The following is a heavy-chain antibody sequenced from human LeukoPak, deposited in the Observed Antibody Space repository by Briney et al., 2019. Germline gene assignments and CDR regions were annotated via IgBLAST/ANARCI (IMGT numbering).Heavy chain of an antibody. Sequence: GSLRLSCAASGFTFNSYSMNWVRQAPGKGLEWVSYISSSSSTIYYADSVKGRFTISRDNAKKSLFLEMNSLRVEDTAVYYCARDRSGSSSVDDAFDIWGQGIMVTDSS. CDR3: ARDRSGSSSVDDAFDI. V-gene: IGHV3-48*04. CDR2: ISSSSSTI. CDR1: GFTFNSYS. D-gene: IGHD1-26*01. J-gene: IGHJ3*02.